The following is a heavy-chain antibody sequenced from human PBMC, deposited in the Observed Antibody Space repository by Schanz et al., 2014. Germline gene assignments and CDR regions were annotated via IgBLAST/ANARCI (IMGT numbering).Heavy chain of an antibody. CDR3: AKGRFGELSAFDI. V-gene: IGHV3-23*01. J-gene: IGHJ3*02. Sequence: EVQLLESGGGLVQPGGSLRLSCAASGFTFGDYAMTWVRQAPGKGLEWVSAINTGVNTYYADSVRGRFTMSRDNSKNTLYLQMNSLRAGDAAVYYCAKGRFGELSAFDIWGQGTMVTVAP. CDR1: GFTFGDYA. D-gene: IGHD3-10*01. CDR2: INTGVNT.